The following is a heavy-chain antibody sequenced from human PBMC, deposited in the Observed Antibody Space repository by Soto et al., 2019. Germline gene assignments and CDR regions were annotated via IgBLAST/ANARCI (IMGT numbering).Heavy chain of an antibody. CDR2: ISGSGGST. J-gene: IGHJ2*01. Sequence: EVQLLESGGGLVQPGGSLRLSCAVSGFTFSNYAMSWVRQAPGKGLEWVSGISGSGGSTYYADSVKGWFTISRDNFANTLYLQMNSLRVEDTAVYYCANPHFGDTRYYDIWGRGTLVTFSS. CDR3: ANPHFGDTRYYDI. V-gene: IGHV3-23*01. D-gene: IGHD3-10*01. CDR1: GFTFSNYA.